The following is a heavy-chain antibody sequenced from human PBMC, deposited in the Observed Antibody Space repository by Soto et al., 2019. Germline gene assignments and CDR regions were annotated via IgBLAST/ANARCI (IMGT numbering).Heavy chain of an antibody. CDR3: ARYHGYGDLQERLAP. CDR2: IYYSGST. CDR1: GDSISSGGYY. D-gene: IGHD4-17*01. V-gene: IGHV4-31*03. J-gene: IGHJ5*02. Sequence: SETLSLTCTVSGDSISSGGYYWSWIRQHPGKGLEWIGYIYYSGSTYYNPSLKSRVTISVDTSKNQFSLKLSSVTAADTAVYYCARYHGYGDLQERLAPSRQGAPVPVSS.